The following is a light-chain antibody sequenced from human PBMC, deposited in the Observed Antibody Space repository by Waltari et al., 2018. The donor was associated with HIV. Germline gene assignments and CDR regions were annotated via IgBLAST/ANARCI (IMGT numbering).Light chain of an antibody. J-gene: IGLJ2*01. V-gene: IGLV2-14*01. Sequence: SGLTQPASLSAFPGPSITISCTGADTHFCFYNFIRWYQPQPVKVPKVILSKVDRLASVISHRCSGSKSGNTASLTISRLQTEDEAVYYCAAYPANDTVIFAGGTTVTVL. CDR3: AAYPANDTVI. CDR2: KVD. CDR1: DTHFCFYNF.